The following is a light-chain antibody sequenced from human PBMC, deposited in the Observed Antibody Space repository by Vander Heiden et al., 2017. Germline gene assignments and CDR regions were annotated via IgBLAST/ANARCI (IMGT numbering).Light chain of an antibody. V-gene: IGKV1-39*01. J-gene: IGKJ1*01. Sequence: DIQMTQSPSSLSASVGDRVTITCRASQSISSYLNWYQQKPGKAPKLLIYAASSLQSGVPSRFSGSASGTDFTLTISRLQPEDFTTYYCQRCDTTPWTFGQGTKVEIK. CDR3: QRCDTTPWT. CDR1: QSISSY. CDR2: AAS.